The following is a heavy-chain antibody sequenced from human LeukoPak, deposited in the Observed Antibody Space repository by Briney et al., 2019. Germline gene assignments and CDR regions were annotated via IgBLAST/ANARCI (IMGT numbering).Heavy chain of an antibody. V-gene: IGHV4-59*01. Sequence: PSETLSLTCTVSSGSISNYYWSWIRQPPGKGLEWIGYIYYSGSTNYNPSLKSRVTILVDTSKNHFSLKLTSVTAADTAVFYCARLNPEGYFDYWGQGTLVTVSS. CDR3: ARLNPEGYFDY. CDR1: SGSISNYY. D-gene: IGHD1-14*01. CDR2: IYYSGST. J-gene: IGHJ4*02.